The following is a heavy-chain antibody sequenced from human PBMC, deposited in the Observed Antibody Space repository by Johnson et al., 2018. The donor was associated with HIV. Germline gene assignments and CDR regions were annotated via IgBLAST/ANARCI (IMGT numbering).Heavy chain of an antibody. CDR3: AREAEDAFDI. CDR2: LWYDGSNK. V-gene: IGHV3-33*01. Sequence: VQLVESGGGVVQPGRSLRLSCAASGFTFSSYGMHWVRQAPGKGLAWVAVLWYDGSNKYYAESVKGRFTISRDNSKNTLYLQMNRLRAEDTALYYCAREAEDAFDIWGQGTTVTVSS. CDR1: GFTFSSYG. J-gene: IGHJ3*02.